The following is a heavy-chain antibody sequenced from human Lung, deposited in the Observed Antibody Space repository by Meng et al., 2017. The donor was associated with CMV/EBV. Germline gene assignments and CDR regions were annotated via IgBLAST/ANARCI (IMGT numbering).Heavy chain of an antibody. CDR2: IYYSGSS. CDR3: ARADYYNLMDV. CDR1: GASIDSDNDY. V-gene: IGHV4-30-4*08. J-gene: IGHJ6*02. Sequence: LXCTVSGASIDSDNDYWSWIRQPPGKGLEWIGYIYYSGSSFYNPSLKSRVTISLNMSKNQFSLYLSSVTAADTAVYYCARADYYNLMDVWGQGTTVTVSS.